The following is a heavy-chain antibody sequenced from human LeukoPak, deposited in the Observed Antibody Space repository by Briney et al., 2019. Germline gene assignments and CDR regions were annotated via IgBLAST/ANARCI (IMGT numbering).Heavy chain of an antibody. J-gene: IGHJ4*02. D-gene: IGHD5-24*01. V-gene: IGHV3-23*01. Sequence: PGGSLRLSCVASGFTFSRHGMNWVRQAPGKWLEWVSGISPSGDIKYYVDSVKGRFTVSRDNSKNTLYLQINSLRDEDTAVYYCAKDDAWLQYNDWGQGTLVTVSS. CDR1: GFTFSRHG. CDR3: AKDDAWLQYND. CDR2: ISPSGDIK.